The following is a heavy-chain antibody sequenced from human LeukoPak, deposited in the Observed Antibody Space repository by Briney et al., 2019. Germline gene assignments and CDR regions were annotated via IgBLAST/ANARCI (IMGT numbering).Heavy chain of an antibody. V-gene: IGHV4-59*08. Sequence: SETLSHTCTVSGGSIISYYWSWIREPPGKGLEWIGYIYYSGSTNYNPSPKSRVTISVDTAKNQFSLKLSSVTAADTAVYYCARQDSYGYYYYGMDVWGQGTTVTVS. CDR1: GGSIISYY. J-gene: IGHJ6*02. D-gene: IGHD5-18*01. CDR2: IYYSGST. CDR3: ARQDSYGYYYYGMDV.